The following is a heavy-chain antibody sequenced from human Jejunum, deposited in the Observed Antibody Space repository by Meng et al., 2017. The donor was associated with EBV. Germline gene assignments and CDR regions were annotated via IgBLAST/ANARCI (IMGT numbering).Heavy chain of an antibody. J-gene: IGHJ5*02. CDR2: IDHSGST. CDR1: GGSINSKNW. CDR3: ARGNSGFDH. Sequence: QVQLQESGPGLVQPSGTLSLTCTVSGGSINSKNWWHWVRQAPGKGLEWIGEIDHSGSTHYNPSLKSRVTISLGTSMNQFSLELTSPTAADTAVYYCARGNSGFDHWGQGTLVTVSS. V-gene: IGHV4-4*02. D-gene: IGHD6-19*01.